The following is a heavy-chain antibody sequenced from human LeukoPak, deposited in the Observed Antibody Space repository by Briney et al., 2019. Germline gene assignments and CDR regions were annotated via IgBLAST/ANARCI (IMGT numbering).Heavy chain of an antibody. V-gene: IGHV3-66*04. CDR1: GFTFTSHA. J-gene: IGHJ4*02. CDR3: ARPTAGMATPLDY. D-gene: IGHD5-24*01. CDR2: IYSGGST. Sequence: GRSLRLSCAGSGFTFTSHALHWVRQAPGKGLEWVSVIYSGGSTYYADSVKGRFTISRDNSKNTLYLQMNSLRAEDTAVYHCARPTAGMATPLDYWGQGTLVTVSS.